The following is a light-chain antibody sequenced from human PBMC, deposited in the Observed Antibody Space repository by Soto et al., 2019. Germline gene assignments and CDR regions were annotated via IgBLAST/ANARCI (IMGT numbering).Light chain of an antibody. Sequence: IPPTQFPSSPFASLREKNTKTFRASQGVSSYLAWYQQKPGKAPNLLIYVTSTLQSGVPSRFSGSGSGTDFTLTISSLQPEDFATYYCQQHNSYPLTFGGGTKVDIK. CDR3: QQHNSYPLT. J-gene: IGKJ4*01. CDR2: VTS. V-gene: IGKV1-9*01. CDR1: QGVSSY.